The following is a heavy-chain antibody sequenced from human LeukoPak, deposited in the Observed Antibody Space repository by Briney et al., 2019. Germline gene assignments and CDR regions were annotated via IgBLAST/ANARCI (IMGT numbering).Heavy chain of an antibody. CDR3: AGDGDTINWFFY. V-gene: IGHV4-39*07. Sequence: SETLSLTCTASRDSFSRRSSYWGWLRQPPGKGLEWIGSISYSGSTSYNPSLKSRVTISVDTSKSQFSLKLTSVTAADTAVYYCAGDGDTINWFFYWGQGTLVTVSS. D-gene: IGHD3-10*01. CDR1: RDSFSRRSSY. J-gene: IGHJ4*02. CDR2: ISYSGST.